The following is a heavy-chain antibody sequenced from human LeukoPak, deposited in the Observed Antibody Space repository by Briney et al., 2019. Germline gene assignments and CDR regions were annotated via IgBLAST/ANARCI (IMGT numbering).Heavy chain of an antibody. J-gene: IGHJ4*02. CDR2: MSYDGSNK. CDR3: AKGLRFLEWCQPLLEEDIDY. D-gene: IGHD3-3*01. V-gene: IGHV3-30*18. Sequence: GGSLRLSCAASRFTFSSYGMHWVRQAPGKGLEWVAVMSYDGSNKYYGDCVKGRFTISRDNSKNPLYLQMNSLRAEDTAVYYCAKGLRFLEWCQPLLEEDIDYWGQGTLVTVSS. CDR1: RFTFSSYG.